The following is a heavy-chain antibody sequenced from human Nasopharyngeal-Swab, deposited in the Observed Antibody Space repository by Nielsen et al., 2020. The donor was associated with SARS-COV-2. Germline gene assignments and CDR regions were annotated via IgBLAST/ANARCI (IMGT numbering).Heavy chain of an antibody. J-gene: IGHJ4*02. V-gene: IGHV3-30-3*01. CDR3: ARDTEAHMVRGTLDY. Sequence: LSLTCAASGFTFSSYAMHWVRQAPGKGLEWVAVISYDGSNKYYADSVKGRFTISRDNSKNTLYLQMNSLRAEDTAVYYCARDTEAHMVRGTLDYWGQGTLVTVSS. D-gene: IGHD3-10*01. CDR2: ISYDGSNK. CDR1: GFTFSSYA.